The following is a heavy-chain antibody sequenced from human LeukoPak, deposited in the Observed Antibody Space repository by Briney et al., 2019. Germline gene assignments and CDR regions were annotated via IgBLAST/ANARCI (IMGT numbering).Heavy chain of an antibody. CDR3: ARSDCSSTSCPMDDAFDI. CDR2: ISAYNGNT. J-gene: IGHJ3*02. D-gene: IGHD2-2*01. V-gene: IGHV1-18*01. Sequence: VASVKVSCKASGYTFTSYGISWVRQAPGEGLEWMGWISAYNGNTNYAQKLQGRVTMTTDTSTSTAYMELRSLRSDDTAVYYCARSDCSSTSCPMDDAFDIWGQGTMVTVSS. CDR1: GYTFTSYG.